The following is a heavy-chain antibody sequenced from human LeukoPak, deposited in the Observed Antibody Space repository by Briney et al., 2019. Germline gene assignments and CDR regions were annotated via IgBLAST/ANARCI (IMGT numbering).Heavy chain of an antibody. CDR1: GFTFSSYG. J-gene: IGHJ4*02. V-gene: IGHV3-30*02. Sequence: GGSLRLSCAASGFTFSSYGMHWVRQAPGKGLEWVAFIRYDGSNKYYADSVKGRFTISRDNSKNTLYLQMNSLRAEDTAVYYCAKDYWVGATSAFDYWGQGTLVTVSS. CDR3: AKDYWVGATSAFDY. CDR2: IRYDGSNK. D-gene: IGHD1-26*01.